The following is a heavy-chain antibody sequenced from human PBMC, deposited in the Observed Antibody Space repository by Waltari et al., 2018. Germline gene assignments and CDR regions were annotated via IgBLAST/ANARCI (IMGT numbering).Heavy chain of an antibody. CDR2: IYYRGST. V-gene: IGHV4-39*07. Sequence: QLQLQESGPGLVKPSETLSLTCTVSGGSISSSSYYWGWIRQPPGKGLEWIGSIYYRGSTYYNPSLKSRVTISVDTSKNQFSLKLSSVTAADTAVYYCARGHVVVPAALDYWGQGTLVTVSS. D-gene: IGHD2-2*01. CDR1: GGSISSSSYY. J-gene: IGHJ4*02. CDR3: ARGHVVVPAALDY.